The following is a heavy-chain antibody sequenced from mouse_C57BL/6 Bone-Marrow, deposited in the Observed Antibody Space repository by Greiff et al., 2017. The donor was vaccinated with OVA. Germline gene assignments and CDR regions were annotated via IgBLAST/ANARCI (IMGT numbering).Heavy chain of an antibody. CDR3: ARLFYYYGSSGFAY. Sequence: EVKVIESGGGLVQPGGSLKLSCAASGIDFSRYWMSWVRRAPGKGLEWIGEINPDSSTINYAPSLKDKFIISRDNAKNTLYLQMSKVRSEDTALYYCARLFYYYGSSGFAYWGQGTLVTVSA. J-gene: IGHJ3*01. D-gene: IGHD1-1*01. CDR1: GIDFSRYW. V-gene: IGHV4-1*01. CDR2: INPDSSTI.